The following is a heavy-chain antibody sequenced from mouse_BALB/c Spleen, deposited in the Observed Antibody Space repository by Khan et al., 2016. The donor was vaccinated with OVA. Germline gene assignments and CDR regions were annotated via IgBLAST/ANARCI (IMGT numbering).Heavy chain of an antibody. J-gene: IGHJ1*01. CDR2: IYYSGTV. CDR1: GISITSGNYR. Sequence: EVQLVESGPGLVKPSQTVSLTCTVTGISITSGNYRWSWIRQFPGNKLEWIGNIYYSGTVTYNPSLTSRTTITRETSKNQFFLEMNSLTAEDTTTYYCSRGYGSLYWYFDVWGAGTTVTVSS. CDR3: SRGYGSLYWYFDV. D-gene: IGHD1-1*01. V-gene: IGHV3-5*02.